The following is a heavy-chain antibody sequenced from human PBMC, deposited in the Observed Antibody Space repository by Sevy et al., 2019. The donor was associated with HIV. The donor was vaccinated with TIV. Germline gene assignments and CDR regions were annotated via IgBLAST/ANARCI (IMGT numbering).Heavy chain of an antibody. D-gene: IGHD5-18*01. CDR3: ARVAYSYGQLAEPNDF. CDR1: GFTFSDHY. Sequence: GGSLRLSCAVSGFTFSDHYMSWIRQAPGKGMEWVSYISGSASTIYYADSVKGRFTISRDNAKNSLSLQMTSLRAEDTAVYYCARVAYSYGQLAEPNDFWGQGTLVTVSS. J-gene: IGHJ4*02. CDR2: ISGSASTI. V-gene: IGHV3-11*04.